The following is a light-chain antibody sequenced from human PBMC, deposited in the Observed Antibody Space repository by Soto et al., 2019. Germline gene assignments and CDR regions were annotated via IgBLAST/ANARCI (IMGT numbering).Light chain of an antibody. CDR1: QSLSNNF. CDR2: GAS. Sequence: DIVLTQSPATLSLSPGDRAALSCGASQSLSNNFLACYQQKPGQAPRLLISGASSRATGIPDRFSGSGSGTDFTLTITRVEPEDVAVYYCQQYATSPLTFGGGTKVEIK. V-gene: IGKV3-20*01. J-gene: IGKJ4*02. CDR3: QQYATSPLT.